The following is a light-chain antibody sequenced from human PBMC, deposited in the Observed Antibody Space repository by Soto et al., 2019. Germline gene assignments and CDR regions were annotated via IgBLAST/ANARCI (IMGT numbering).Light chain of an antibody. Sequence: EIVLTQSPPTLSLSPGESATLSCRASQSVSSYFSWYQQKPGQAPRLVIYDASNRSTGIPPRFSGSGSVTDFTLTISGLEPDDFAVYYCQQRINWPPMFTFGQGTKLEIK. V-gene: IGKV3-11*01. J-gene: IGKJ2*01. CDR1: QSVSSY. CDR3: QQRINWPPMFT. CDR2: DAS.